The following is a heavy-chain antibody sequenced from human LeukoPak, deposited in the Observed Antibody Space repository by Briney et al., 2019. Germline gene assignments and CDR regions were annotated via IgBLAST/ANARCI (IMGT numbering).Heavy chain of an antibody. CDR3: ARRGSGYYAWAFDY. CDR1: GFTFSSYS. Sequence: PGGSLRLSCAASGFTFSSYSMNWVRQAPGKGLEWVSYIRSNGSTMYYAGSVKGRFTISRDNAKNSLYLQMNSLRAEDTAVYYCARRGSGYYAWAFDYWGQGTLVTVSS. J-gene: IGHJ4*02. D-gene: IGHD3-3*01. CDR2: IRSNGSTM. V-gene: IGHV3-48*04.